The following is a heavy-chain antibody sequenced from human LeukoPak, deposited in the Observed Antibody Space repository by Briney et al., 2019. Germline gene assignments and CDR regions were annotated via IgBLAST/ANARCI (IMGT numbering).Heavy chain of an antibody. CDR3: ARDGEGYCSSTSCYYYXXXGMDV. D-gene: IGHD2-2*01. V-gene: IGHV3-21*01. J-gene: IGHJ6*02. Sequence: GGSLRLSCAASGFTFSSYSMNWVRQAPGKGLEWVSSISSSSSYIYYADSVKGRFTISRDNAKNSLYLQMNSLRAEDTAVYYCARDGEGYCSSTSCYYYXXXGMDVWGQGTTVTVSS. CDR2: ISSSSSYI. CDR1: GFTFSSYS.